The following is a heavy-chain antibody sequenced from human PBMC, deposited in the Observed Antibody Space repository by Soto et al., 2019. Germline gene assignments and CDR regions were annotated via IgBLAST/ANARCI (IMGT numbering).Heavy chain of an antibody. Sequence: QVQLVESGGGVVQPGRSLRLSCAASGFTFSSYGMHWVRQAPGKGLEWVAVIWYDGSNKYYADSVKGRFTISRDNPKNTLYLQMNSLRAEDTAVYYCARDRRRDILTAAFDIWGQGTMVTVSS. CDR1: GFTFSSYG. CDR2: IWYDGSNK. D-gene: IGHD3-9*01. V-gene: IGHV3-33*01. J-gene: IGHJ3*02. CDR3: ARDRRRDILTAAFDI.